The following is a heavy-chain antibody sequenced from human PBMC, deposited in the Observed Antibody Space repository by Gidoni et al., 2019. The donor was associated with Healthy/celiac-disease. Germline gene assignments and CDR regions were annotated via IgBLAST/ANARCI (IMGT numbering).Heavy chain of an antibody. CDR3: ARDYGNYYYESSGPRGRFDP. CDR2: INPSGGST. Sequence: QVQLVQSGAEVKKPGASVKVSCKASGYTFTSYYMHWVRQAPGQGLEWMGIINPSGGSTSYAQKFQGRVTMTRDTSTSTVYMELSSLRSEDTAVYYCARDYGNYYYESSGPRGRFDPWGQGTLVTVSS. V-gene: IGHV1-46*03. CDR1: GYTFTSYY. D-gene: IGHD3-22*01. J-gene: IGHJ5*02.